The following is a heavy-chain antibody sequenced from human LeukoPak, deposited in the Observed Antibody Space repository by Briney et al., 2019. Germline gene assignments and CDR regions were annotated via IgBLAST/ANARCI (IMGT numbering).Heavy chain of an antibody. V-gene: IGHV4-4*02. CDR1: GGSISSSKW. D-gene: IGHD5-24*01. CDR2: IYHSGST. CDR3: ARLYLPATRFDY. J-gene: IGHJ4*02. Sequence: PSGTLSLTCAVSGGSISSSKWWSWVRQPPGKGLEWIGEIYHSGSTNYNPSLKSRVTILVDKSKNQFSLKLTSVTAADTAVYYCARLYLPATRFDYWGQGTLVTVSS.